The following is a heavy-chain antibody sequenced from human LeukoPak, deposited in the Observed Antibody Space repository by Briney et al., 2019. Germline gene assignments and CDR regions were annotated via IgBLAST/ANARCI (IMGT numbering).Heavy chain of an antibody. CDR2: INTNTGNP. J-gene: IGHJ6*02. D-gene: IGHD3-10*01. CDR1: GYTFTSYA. Sequence: ASVKVSCKASGYTFTSYAMNWVRQAPGQGLEWMGWINTNTGNPTYAQGFTGRFVFSLDTSVSTAYLQISSLKAEDTAVYYCARDRGYYGSGSYFVYYYGMDVWGQGTTVTVSS. CDR3: ARDRGYYGSGSYFVYYYGMDV. V-gene: IGHV7-4-1*02.